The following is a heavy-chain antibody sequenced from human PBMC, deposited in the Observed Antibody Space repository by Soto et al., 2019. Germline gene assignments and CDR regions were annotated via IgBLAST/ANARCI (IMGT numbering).Heavy chain of an antibody. D-gene: IGHD1-26*01. CDR2: IYYSGST. Sequence: QVQLQESGPGLVKPSETLSLTCTVSGGSISRYYWSWIRQPPGKGLEWIGYIYYSGSTNYNPSLKSRVTISVDTSKNQCSLKLSSVTAADTAVYYCARDRGLGAIGYGMDVWGQGTTVTVSS. CDR1: GGSISRYY. J-gene: IGHJ6*02. CDR3: ARDRGLGAIGYGMDV. V-gene: IGHV4-59*01.